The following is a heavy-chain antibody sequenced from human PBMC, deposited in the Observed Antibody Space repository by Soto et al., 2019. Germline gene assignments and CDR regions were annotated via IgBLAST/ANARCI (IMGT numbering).Heavy chain of an antibody. Sequence: SETLSLTCTVSGDSISSYYWSWIRQPPGKGLEWIGYIYDRGSTNYNPSLRSRVTISVDTSKNQFSLKMSSVTAADTAVYYCARAVFQYYESGSSYSYSFDYWGQGTLVTVSS. CDR2: IYDRGST. V-gene: IGHV4-59*01. CDR3: ARAVFQYYESGSSYSYSFDY. CDR1: GDSISSYY. J-gene: IGHJ4*02. D-gene: IGHD3-22*01.